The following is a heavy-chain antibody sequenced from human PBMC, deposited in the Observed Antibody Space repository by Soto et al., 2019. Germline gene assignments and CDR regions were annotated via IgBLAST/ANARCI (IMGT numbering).Heavy chain of an antibody. CDR1: GGSISSYY. V-gene: IGHV4-59*08. Sequence: PSETLSLTCTVSGGSISSYYWSWIRQPPGKGLEWIGYIYYSGSTNYNPSLKSRVTISVDTSKNQFSLKLSSVTAADTAVYYCACSRTIFGVVYDDAFDSWGQGTRVTVSS. J-gene: IGHJ3*02. CDR2: IYYSGST. D-gene: IGHD3-3*01. CDR3: ACSRTIFGVVYDDAFDS.